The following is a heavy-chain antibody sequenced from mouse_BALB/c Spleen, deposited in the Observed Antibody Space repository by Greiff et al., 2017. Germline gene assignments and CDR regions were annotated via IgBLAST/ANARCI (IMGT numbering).Heavy chain of an antibody. Sequence: EVKLVESGGGLVQPGGSLRLSCATSGFTFTDYDMTWVRQPPGKALEWLGFIRNNGNGYYTAYSASVKGRFSISRDNSHSILYLHMNTPRAEDRATYYCARDPSGTYYAMDNWGQGTSATVPS. V-gene: IGHV7-3*02. J-gene: IGHJ4*01. CDR1: GFTFTDYD. CDR3: ARDPSGTYYAMDN. CDR2: IRNNGNGYYT. D-gene: IGHD4-1*01.